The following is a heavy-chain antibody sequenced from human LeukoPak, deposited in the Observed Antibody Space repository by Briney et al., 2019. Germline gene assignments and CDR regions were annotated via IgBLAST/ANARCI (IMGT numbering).Heavy chain of an antibody. CDR2: INPNTGGT. CDR3: AGSQYDVLTGSPDY. V-gene: IGHV1-2*02. CDR1: GYTFTGYY. J-gene: IGHJ4*02. Sequence: ASVKVSCKASGYTFTGYYMHWVRQAPGQGLEWMGWINPNTGGTNYAQNLQDRVTMTSDASISTAYMDLSRLTSDDTAVYYCAGSQYDVLTGSPDYWGQGTLVTVSS. D-gene: IGHD3-9*01.